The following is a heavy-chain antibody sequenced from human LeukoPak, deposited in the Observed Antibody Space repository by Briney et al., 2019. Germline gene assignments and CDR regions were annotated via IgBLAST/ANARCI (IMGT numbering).Heavy chain of an antibody. J-gene: IGHJ4*02. D-gene: IGHD5-24*01. CDR3: ARDGYNYAAYGY. Sequence: ASVKVSCKASGYTFISYYMHWVRQAPGQGLEWMGIINPSGGSTSYAQKFQGRVTMTRDMSTSTVYMELSSLRSEDTAVYYCARDGYNYAAYGYWGQGTLVTVSS. V-gene: IGHV1-46*01. CDR1: GYTFISYY. CDR2: INPSGGST.